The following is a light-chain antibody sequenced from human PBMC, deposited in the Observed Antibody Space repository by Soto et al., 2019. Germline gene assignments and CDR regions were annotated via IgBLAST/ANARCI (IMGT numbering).Light chain of an antibody. CDR1: QSVSSN. CDR3: QQYNNWPPWT. CDR2: GAP. Sequence: EIVMPQSPATLSVSPGERAALSCRASQSVSSNLAWYQQKPGQAPRLLIYGAPTRATGIPARISGSGSGTEFTLTISSLQSEDFAVYYCQQYNNWPPWTFGQGTKVDIK. J-gene: IGKJ1*01. V-gene: IGKV3-15*01.